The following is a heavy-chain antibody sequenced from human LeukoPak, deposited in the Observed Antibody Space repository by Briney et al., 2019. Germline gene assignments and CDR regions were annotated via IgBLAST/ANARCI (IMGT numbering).Heavy chain of an antibody. CDR1: GYSISGGDY. D-gene: IGHD6-13*01. V-gene: IGHV4-38-2*02. J-gene: IGHJ4*02. CDR2: IYHSGDT. Sequence: SETLSLTCTVSGYSISGGDYWGWIRQPPGKGLEWIGSIYHSGDTYNNPSLKSRVTISMDTSKNQFSLRLSSVTAADTAVYYCARDDGISASAYWGQGTLATVSP. CDR3: ARDDGISASAY.